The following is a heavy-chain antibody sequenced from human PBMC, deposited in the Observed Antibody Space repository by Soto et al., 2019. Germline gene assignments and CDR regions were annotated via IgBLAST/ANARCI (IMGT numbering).Heavy chain of an antibody. D-gene: IGHD1-26*01. V-gene: IGHV3-30*03. CDR3: ARDPTSPEYRYSGRFRDNTFDS. CDR2: LSYDGTAG. Sequence: QVHLVESGGGVVQPGRSLRLSCTASGFTFRDYPIHWVRQAPGKGLEWVAVLSYDGTAGYYADSVRGRFTISRDTSKSTVYLQMDSLRGEDTAVYYCARDPTSPEYRYSGRFRDNTFDSWGQGTLVTVSS. J-gene: IGHJ5*01. CDR1: GFTFRDYP.